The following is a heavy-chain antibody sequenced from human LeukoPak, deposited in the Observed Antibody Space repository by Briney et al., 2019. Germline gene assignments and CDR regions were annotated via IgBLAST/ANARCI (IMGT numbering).Heavy chain of an antibody. V-gene: IGHV3-30*02. Sequence: GGSLRLSCAASGFTFSSYGMHWVRRAPGKGLEWVAFIRYDGSNKYYADSVKGRFTISRDNSKNTLYLQMNSLRAEDTAVYYCAKGALVLYSSSSPGYWGQGTLVTVSS. J-gene: IGHJ4*02. CDR3: AKGALVLYSSSSPGY. D-gene: IGHD6-6*01. CDR1: GFTFSSYG. CDR2: IRYDGSNK.